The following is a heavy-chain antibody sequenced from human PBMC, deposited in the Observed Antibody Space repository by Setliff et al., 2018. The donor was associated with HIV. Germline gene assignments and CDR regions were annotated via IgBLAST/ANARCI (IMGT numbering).Heavy chain of an antibody. CDR2: IYTSGKT. J-gene: IGHJ2*01. D-gene: IGHD1-26*01. Sequence: LSLTCTVSGGSISSYYWSWIRQPAGKGLEWIGHIYTSGKTHYSPSLKSRITISADTSKNQLSLNLSSVTAADTAVYYCARAAYSGTYLWEPATDLWGRGTLVTVSS. V-gene: IGHV4-4*07. CDR3: ARAAYSGTYLWEPATDL. CDR1: GGSISSYY.